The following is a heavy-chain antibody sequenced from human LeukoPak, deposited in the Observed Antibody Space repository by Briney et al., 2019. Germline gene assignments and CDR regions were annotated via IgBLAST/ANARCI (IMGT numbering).Heavy chain of an antibody. CDR3: ARVGLLASARYYYMDV. D-gene: IGHD2-15*01. J-gene: IGHJ6*03. V-gene: IGHV4-39*07. Sequence: SETLSLTCAVSGGSISSSSYYWGWIRQPPGKGLEWIGSIYYSGSTYYNPSLKSRVTISVDTSKNQFSLKLSSVTAADTAMYYCARVGLLASARYYYMDVWGKGTTVTVSS. CDR2: IYYSGST. CDR1: GGSISSSSYY.